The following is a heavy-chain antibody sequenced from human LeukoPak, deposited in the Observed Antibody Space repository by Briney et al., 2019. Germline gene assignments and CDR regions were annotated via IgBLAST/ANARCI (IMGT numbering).Heavy chain of an antibody. CDR2: IIPILGIA. CDR3: ARDQVDTAMVYFDY. V-gene: IGHV1-69*04. Sequence: ASVKVSRKASGGTFSSYAISWVRQAPGQGLEWMGRIIPILGIANYAQKFQGRVTITADKSTSTAYMELSSLRSEDTAVYYCARDQVDTAMVYFDYWGQGTLVTVSS. J-gene: IGHJ4*02. CDR1: GGTFSSYA. D-gene: IGHD5-18*01.